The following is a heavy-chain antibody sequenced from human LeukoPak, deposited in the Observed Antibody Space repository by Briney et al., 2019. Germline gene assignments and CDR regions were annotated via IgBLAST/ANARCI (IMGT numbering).Heavy chain of an antibody. Sequence: GGSLRLSCAASGSTFSSYWMSWVRQAPGKGLEWVANIKQDGSEKYYVDSVKGRFTISRDNAKNSLYLQMNSLRAEDTAVYYCRGFWSGYYLYAFDIWGQGTMVTVSS. J-gene: IGHJ3*02. D-gene: IGHD3-3*01. CDR3: RGFWSGYYLYAFDI. CDR2: IKQDGSEK. CDR1: GSTFSSYW. V-gene: IGHV3-7*01.